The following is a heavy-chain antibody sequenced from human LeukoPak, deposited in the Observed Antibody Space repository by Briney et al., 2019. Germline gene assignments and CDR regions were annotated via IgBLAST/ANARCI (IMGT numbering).Heavy chain of an antibody. V-gene: IGHV1-8*01. Sequence: ASVKVYCKASGYTFTSYDINWVRQATGQGLEWTGWMNPNSGNTGYAQKFQGRVTMTRNTSISTAYMELSSLRSEDTAVYYCAGSIVVVPAADAFDIWGQGTMVTVSS. J-gene: IGHJ3*02. CDR2: MNPNSGNT. D-gene: IGHD2-2*01. CDR3: AGSIVVVPAADAFDI. CDR1: GYTFTSYD.